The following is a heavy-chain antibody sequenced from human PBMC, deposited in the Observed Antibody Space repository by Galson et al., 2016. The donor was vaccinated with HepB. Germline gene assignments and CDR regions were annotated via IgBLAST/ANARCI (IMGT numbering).Heavy chain of an antibody. D-gene: IGHD4-23*01. V-gene: IGHV4-39*01. J-gene: IGHJ5*02. Sequence: SETLSLTCTVSGGSMSSSSHYWGWIRQPPGKGLKWIGNIYYSGSTYYNPSLKSRVTISVDTSKNQFSLRLSSVTAADTAVYYCARGTYFGGKVVIDWFDPWGQGTLVTVSS. CDR2: IYYSGST. CDR3: ARGTYFGGKVVIDWFDP. CDR1: GGSMSSSSHY.